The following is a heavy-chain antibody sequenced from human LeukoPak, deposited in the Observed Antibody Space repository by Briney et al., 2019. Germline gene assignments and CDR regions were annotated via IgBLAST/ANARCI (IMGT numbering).Heavy chain of an antibody. CDR2: ISYDGSNK. V-gene: IGHV3-30*12. CDR3: ARVFASGYYDILTGYHPLDY. Sequence: GGSLRLSCAASGFTFSSYGMHWVRQAPGKGLEWVAVISYDGSNKYYADSVKGRFTISRDNAKNSLYLQMNSLRAEDTAVYYCARVFASGYYDILTGYHPLDYWGQGTLVTVSS. CDR1: GFTFSSYG. J-gene: IGHJ4*02. D-gene: IGHD3-9*01.